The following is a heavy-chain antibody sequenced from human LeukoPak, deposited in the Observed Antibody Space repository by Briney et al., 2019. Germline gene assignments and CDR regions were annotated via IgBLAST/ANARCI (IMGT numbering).Heavy chain of an antibody. CDR2: TSGSGGST. D-gene: IGHD3-22*01. CDR3: AKLTYYYDSSGPFDY. J-gene: IGHJ4*02. CDR1: GFTFSSYA. V-gene: IGHV3-23*01. Sequence: PGGSLRLSCAASGFTFSSYAMSWVRQAPGKGLEWVSATSGSGGSTYYADSVKGRFTISRDNSKNTLYLQMNSLRAEDTAVYYCAKLTYYYDSSGPFDYWGQGTLVTVSS.